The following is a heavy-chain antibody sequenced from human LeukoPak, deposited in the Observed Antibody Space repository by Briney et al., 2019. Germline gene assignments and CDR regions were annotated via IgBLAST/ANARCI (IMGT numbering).Heavy chain of an antibody. J-gene: IGHJ6*03. CDR3: ARDRVDGCSSTSCYWVYYYMDV. Sequence: PGGSLRLSCVASGFTFSSYSMNWVRQAPGKGLEWVSSISSSSSYIYYADSVKGRFTISRDNAKNSLYLQMNSLRAEDTAVYYCARDRVDGCSSTSCYWVYYYMDVWGKGTTVTVSS. V-gene: IGHV3-21*01. CDR1: GFTFSSYS. CDR2: ISSSSSYI. D-gene: IGHD2-2*01.